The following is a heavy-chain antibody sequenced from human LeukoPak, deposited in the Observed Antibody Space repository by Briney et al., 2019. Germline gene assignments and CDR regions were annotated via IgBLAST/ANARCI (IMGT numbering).Heavy chain of an antibody. V-gene: IGHV4-61*02. Sequence: PSQTLSLTCNVSGVSVRDGRYYWTWLRQPAGKGLEWIGRIYTTGSPSYSPSLKSRVTISVDTSTNQFSLKLTSVTAADTAVYYCARDRGITTARGVPSWFDPWGQGILVTVSS. CDR2: IYTTGSP. CDR1: GVSVRDGRYY. D-gene: IGHD3-10*01. J-gene: IGHJ5*02. CDR3: ARDRGITTARGVPSWFDP.